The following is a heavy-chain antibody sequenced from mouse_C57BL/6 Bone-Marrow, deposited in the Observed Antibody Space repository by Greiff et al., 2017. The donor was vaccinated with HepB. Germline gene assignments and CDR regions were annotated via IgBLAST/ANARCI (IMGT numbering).Heavy chain of an antibody. D-gene: IGHD1-1*01. Sequence: QVQLKQPGAELVRPGTSVKLSCKASGYTFTSYWMHWVKQRPGQGLEWIGVIDPSDSYTNYNQKFKGKATLTVDTSSSTAYMQLSSLTSEDSAVYYCARVVGAYWGQGTLVTVSA. J-gene: IGHJ3*01. CDR1: GYTFTSYW. V-gene: IGHV1-59*01. CDR2: IDPSDSYT. CDR3: ARVVGAY.